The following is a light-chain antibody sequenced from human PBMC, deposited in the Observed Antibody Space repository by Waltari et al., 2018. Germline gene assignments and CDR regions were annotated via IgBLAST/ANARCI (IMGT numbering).Light chain of an antibody. V-gene: IGKV3-20*01. CDR2: GAS. Sequence: VILTQSPATLSLSPGERATLSCRASKSVSSYLAWYQQKPGQATRVLIYGASSSATGIPDRFSGSGSRTDFTLTISSLGPEDFAVYYCQKYSTSPYSFGQGTKVQIK. CDR3: QKYSTSPYS. J-gene: IGKJ2*03. CDR1: KSVSSY.